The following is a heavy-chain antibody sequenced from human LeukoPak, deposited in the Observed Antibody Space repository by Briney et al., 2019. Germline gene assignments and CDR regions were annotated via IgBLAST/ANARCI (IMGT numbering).Heavy chain of an antibody. CDR2: ISGSGDST. J-gene: IGHJ4*02. V-gene: IGHV3-23*01. D-gene: IGHD3-3*01. Sequence: GGSLRLSCAASGFTFSSYGMSWVRQASGKGLEWVSAISGSGDSTYYADSVKGRFTISRDNSKNTLYLQMNSLRAEDTAVYYCASLHDFWSGYYTGISNYFDYWGQGTLVTVSS. CDR1: GFTFSSYG. CDR3: ASLHDFWSGYYTGISNYFDY.